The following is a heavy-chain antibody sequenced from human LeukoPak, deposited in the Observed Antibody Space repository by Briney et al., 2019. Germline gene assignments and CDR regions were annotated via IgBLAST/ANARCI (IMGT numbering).Heavy chain of an antibody. Sequence: PSETLSLTCTVSGGSISSSSYYWGWIRQPPGKGLEWIGSIYYSGSTYYNPSLKSRVTISVDTSKNQFSLKLSSVTAADTAVYYCARRYSSSSQFFDYWGQGTLVTVSS. J-gene: IGHJ4*02. CDR1: GGSISSSSYY. D-gene: IGHD6-6*01. CDR2: IYYSGST. V-gene: IGHV4-39*01. CDR3: ARRYSSSSQFFDY.